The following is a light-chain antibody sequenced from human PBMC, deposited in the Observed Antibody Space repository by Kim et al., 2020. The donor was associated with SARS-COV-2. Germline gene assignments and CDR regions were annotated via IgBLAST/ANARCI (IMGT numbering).Light chain of an antibody. V-gene: IGLV2-14*03. CDR3: SSYTSSSTLV. CDR2: DVS. Sequence: GQSITISCTGTSSHVGGYNEDSWYQQHPGTAPKLMIYDVSKRPSGVSKRFSGSKSGNTASLTISGLQAEDEADYYCSSYTSSSTLVFGGGTQLTVL. J-gene: IGLJ2*01. CDR1: SSHVGGYNE.